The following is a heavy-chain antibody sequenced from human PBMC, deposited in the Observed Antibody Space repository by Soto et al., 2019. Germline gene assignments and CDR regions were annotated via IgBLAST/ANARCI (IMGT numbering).Heavy chain of an antibody. CDR1: GFTLSRYW. J-gene: IGHJ6*02. CDR2: IKQDGSEK. Sequence: EVQLVESGGGLVQPGGSLRLSCAASGFTLSRYWMSWVRQAPGKGLEWVANIKQDGSEKDYVDSVKGRFTISRDNAKNSXXLQMKSLRAEDTAVYYCARAGSWYGHSYYYYGMDVWGQGTTVTVSS. V-gene: IGHV3-7*01. CDR3: ARAGSWYGHSYYYYGMDV. D-gene: IGHD6-13*01.